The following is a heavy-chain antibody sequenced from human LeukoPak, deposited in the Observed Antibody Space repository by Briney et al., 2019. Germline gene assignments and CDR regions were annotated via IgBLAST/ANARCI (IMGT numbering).Heavy chain of an antibody. CDR1: GGSISSSSYY. V-gene: IGHV4-39*01. CDR3: ARQGEVAGDFDY. J-gene: IGHJ4*02. Sequence: VKPSETLSLTCTVSGGSISSSSYYWGWIRQPPGKGLEWIGSIYYSGSTYYNPSLKSRVTISVATSKNQFSLKLSSVTAADTAVYCCARQGEVAGDFDYWGQGTLVTVSS. CDR2: IYYSGST. D-gene: IGHD6-19*01.